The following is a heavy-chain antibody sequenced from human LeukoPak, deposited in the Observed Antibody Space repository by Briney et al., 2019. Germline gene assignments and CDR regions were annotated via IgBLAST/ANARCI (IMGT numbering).Heavy chain of an antibody. D-gene: IGHD2-2*01. V-gene: IGHV3-74*01. CDR1: GFTFSSYW. CDR2: INSDGSST. Sequence: GGSLRLSCAASGFTFSSYWMHWGRQAPGEGRLWVSRINSDGSSTSYADSVKGRFTICRDNPKKTLYLQINSLRNENTAVYYCRTDTIVVVPAANYNYYDYTDVCGEPSSVTISS. J-gene: IGHJ6*03. CDR3: RTDTIVVVPAANYNYYDYTDV.